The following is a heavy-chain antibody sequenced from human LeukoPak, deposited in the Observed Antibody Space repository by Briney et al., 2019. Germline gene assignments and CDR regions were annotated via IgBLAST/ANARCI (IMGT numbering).Heavy chain of an antibody. Sequence: PGGSLRLSCAASGFTFSSYAMHWVRQAPGKGLEWVAVIPYDGSNKYHADSVKGRFTISRDNSKNTLYLQMNSLRAEDTAVYYCARDLVVAAAAWGQGTLVTVSS. J-gene: IGHJ4*02. D-gene: IGHD6-13*01. V-gene: IGHV3-30-3*01. CDR1: GFTFSSYA. CDR2: IPYDGSNK. CDR3: ARDLVVAAAA.